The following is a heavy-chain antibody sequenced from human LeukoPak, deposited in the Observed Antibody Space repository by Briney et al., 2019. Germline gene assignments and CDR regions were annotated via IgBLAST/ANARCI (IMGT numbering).Heavy chain of an antibody. CDR1: GFTFSRFW. Sequence: GGSLRLSCAASGFTFSRFWMSWVRQAPGKGLEWVAVIWYDGSNKYYADSVKGRFTISRDNSKNTLYLQMNSLRAEDTAVYYCARDVSGMDVWGKGTAVTVSS. V-gene: IGHV3-33*07. J-gene: IGHJ6*04. CDR2: IWYDGSNK. D-gene: IGHD5/OR15-5a*01. CDR3: ARDVSGMDV.